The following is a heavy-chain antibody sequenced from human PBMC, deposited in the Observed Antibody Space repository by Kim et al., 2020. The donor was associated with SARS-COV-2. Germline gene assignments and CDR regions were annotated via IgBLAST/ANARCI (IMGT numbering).Heavy chain of an antibody. CDR2: IYYSGST. D-gene: IGHD3-3*01. CDR3: ARSLGAGPSTIFGVVIIPDAFDI. V-gene: IGHV4-39*01. CDR1: GGSISSSSYY. J-gene: IGHJ3*02. Sequence: SETLSLTCTVSGGSISSSSYYWGWIRQPPGKGLEWIGSIYYSGSTYYNPSLKSRVTISVDTSKNQFSLKLSSVTAADTAVYYCARSLGAGPSTIFGVVIIPDAFDIWVQGTMVTVSS.